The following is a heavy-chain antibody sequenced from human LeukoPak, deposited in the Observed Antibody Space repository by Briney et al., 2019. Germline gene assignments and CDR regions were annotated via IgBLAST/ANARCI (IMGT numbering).Heavy chain of an antibody. CDR3: AREGGNYGKDV. CDR2: INPDGSQK. J-gene: IGHJ6*02. D-gene: IGHD1-26*01. V-gene: IGHV3-7*03. CDR1: GFTFSSYW. Sequence: PGGSLRLSCEASGFTFSSYWMSWARQAPGKGLEWVANINPDGSQKYYVDSVKGRFTISRDNAKNSLYLQMNSLRVEETAVYYCAREGGNYGKDVWGRGTTVIVSS.